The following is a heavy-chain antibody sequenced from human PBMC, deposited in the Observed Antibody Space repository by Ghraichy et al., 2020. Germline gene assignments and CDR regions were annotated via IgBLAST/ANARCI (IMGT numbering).Heavy chain of an antibody. D-gene: IGHD2/OR15-2a*01. V-gene: IGHV3-7*03. J-gene: IGHJ6*02. CDR2: IKQDGSQK. CDR1: GFTFSNYW. Sequence: GGSLRLSCAASGFTFSNYWMTWVRQAPGKGLEWVANIKQDGSQKYYVDSVKGRFTISRDNAKNSLNLQMNSLRVEDTAVYYCARENTNNFRVIYGMDVWPRDHGLRLL. CDR3: ARENTNNFRVIYGMDV.